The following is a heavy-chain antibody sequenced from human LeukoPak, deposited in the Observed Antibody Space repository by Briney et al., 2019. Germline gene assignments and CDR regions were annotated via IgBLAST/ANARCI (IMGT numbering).Heavy chain of an antibody. D-gene: IGHD6-19*01. CDR1: GFTFSSYS. CDR3: ARDRDSSGWE. V-gene: IGHV3-21*01. CDR2: ISSSSSYI. Sequence: GGSLRLSCAASGFTFSSYSMNWVRQAPGKGLEWVSSISSSSSYIYYADSVKGRFTISRDNSKNTLYLQMNSLRAEDTAVYYCARDRDSSGWEWGQGTLVTVSS. J-gene: IGHJ4*02.